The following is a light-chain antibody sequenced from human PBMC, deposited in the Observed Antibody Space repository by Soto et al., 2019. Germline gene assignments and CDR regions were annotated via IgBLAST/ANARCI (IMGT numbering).Light chain of an antibody. V-gene: IGLV2-8*01. CDR1: SSDVGGYNY. CDR3: SSYAVTNTFV. J-gene: IGLJ1*01. Sequence: ALTPPPSASGSPWHSVTLAFTGTSSDVGGYNYVSWYQQHPGKAPKVIIYEVSKPPSGAPDRFSGSTSGSTAPLTVSGLQAEDEADYYCSSYAVTNTFVFGTGTKVTVL. CDR2: EVS.